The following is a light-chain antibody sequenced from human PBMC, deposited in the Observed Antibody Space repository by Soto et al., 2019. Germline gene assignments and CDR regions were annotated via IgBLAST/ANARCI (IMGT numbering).Light chain of an antibody. CDR1: SSDVGDYKY. J-gene: IGLJ1*01. Sequence: QSALTQPASVSGSPGQSITISCTGTSSDVGDYKYVSWYQQHPGKAPKLVISEVSNRPSGISNRFSGSKSGNTASLTISGLQAEVEADYYCSSYTTIFTYVFGTGTKVTVL. CDR2: EVS. V-gene: IGLV2-14*01. CDR3: SSYTTIFTYV.